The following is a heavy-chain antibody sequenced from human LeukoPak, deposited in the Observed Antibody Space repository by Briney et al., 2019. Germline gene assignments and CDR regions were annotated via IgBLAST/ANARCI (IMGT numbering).Heavy chain of an antibody. CDR2: IYYSGST. D-gene: IGHD6-13*01. J-gene: IGHJ4*02. CDR1: GYSITSGYY. CDR3: AYSSSWYYLDY. Sequence: SETLSLTCIVSGYSITSGYYWSWIRQPPGKGLEWIGYIYYSGSTNYNPSLKSRVTISVDTSKNQFSLKLSSVTAADTAVYYCAYSSSWYYLDYWGQGTLVTVSS. V-gene: IGHV4-61*01.